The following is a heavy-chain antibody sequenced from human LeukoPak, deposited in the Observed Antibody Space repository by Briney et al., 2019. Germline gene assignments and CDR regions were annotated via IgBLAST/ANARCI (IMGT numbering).Heavy chain of an antibody. CDR3: AGRRVLDASFDY. J-gene: IGHJ4*02. Sequence: GGSLRLSCAASGFTFSNNYMSWVRQAPGKGLEWVSVIYSGDNTYYVESVKGRFTISRDNSKNTLFLQMNRLRAEDTAVYYCAGRRVLDASFDYWGQGTLVSVSS. D-gene: IGHD3-16*01. V-gene: IGHV3-66*02. CDR2: IYSGDNT. CDR1: GFTFSNNY.